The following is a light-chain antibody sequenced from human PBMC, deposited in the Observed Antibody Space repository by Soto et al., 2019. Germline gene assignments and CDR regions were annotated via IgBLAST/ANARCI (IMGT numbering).Light chain of an antibody. Sequence: EIVLTQSPDTLSLSPGERATLSCRASQSVNNNYLAWYQQKPGRAPRLLLSGASSRATGIPDRFNGSGSGTDFTLTISRLEPEDFAVYYCQQYGSSPLTFGGGTKVEIK. V-gene: IGKV3-20*01. CDR1: QSVNNNY. CDR2: GAS. CDR3: QQYGSSPLT. J-gene: IGKJ4*01.